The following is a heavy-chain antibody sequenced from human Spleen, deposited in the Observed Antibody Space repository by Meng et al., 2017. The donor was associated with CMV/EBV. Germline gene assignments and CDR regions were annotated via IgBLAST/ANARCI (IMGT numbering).Heavy chain of an antibody. CDR3: ARVDSNYVDY. Sequence: RTVPGGSIRSGAYYWTWIRQHPGRGLEWIGYIYYSGSTYYNPSLKSRVTISVETSKNQFSLKVTSVTAADTAVYYCARVDSNYVDYWGQGTLVTVSS. CDR2: IYYSGST. V-gene: IGHV4-31*03. J-gene: IGHJ4*02. D-gene: IGHD4-11*01. CDR1: GGSIRSGAYY.